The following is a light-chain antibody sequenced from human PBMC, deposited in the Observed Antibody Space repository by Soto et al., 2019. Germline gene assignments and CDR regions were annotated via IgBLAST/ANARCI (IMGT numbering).Light chain of an antibody. V-gene: IGKV1-33*01. CDR1: QGISNY. J-gene: IGKJ2*01. CDR3: QQYDGLPYT. CDR2: GAS. Sequence: DIQMTQSPSSLSASVGGRVTITCQASQGISNYLNWYQQKPGKAPKLLIYGASNLETGVPSRFSGSGSGTDFTFTISSLQPEDTATYFCQQYDGLPYTFGQGTKLEI.